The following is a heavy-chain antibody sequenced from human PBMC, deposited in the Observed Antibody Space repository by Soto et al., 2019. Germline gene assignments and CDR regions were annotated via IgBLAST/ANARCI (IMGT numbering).Heavy chain of an antibody. CDR1: GGSISSGGHS. D-gene: IGHD3-10*01. J-gene: IGHJ5*02. Sequence: SETLSLTCAVSGGSISSGGHSWSWIRQPPGKGLEWIGYIYHSGSTYYNPSLKSRVTISVDRSKNQFSLKLSSVTAADTAVYYCARSRITMVRGVSYNWFDPWGLGTLVTVSS. V-gene: IGHV4-30-2*01. CDR3: ARSRITMVRGVSYNWFDP. CDR2: IYHSGST.